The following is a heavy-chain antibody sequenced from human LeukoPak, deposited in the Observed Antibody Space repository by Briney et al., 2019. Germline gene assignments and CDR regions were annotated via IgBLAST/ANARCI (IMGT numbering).Heavy chain of an antibody. D-gene: IGHD1-7*01. CDR2: IKDDGSER. CDR1: GFTFSSYE. Sequence: QPGGSLRLSCAASGFTFSSYEMNWVRQAPGKGLEWVANIKDDGSERYYVDSVKGRFTISRDNAKNSLFVQLNSLRAEDTAVYYCARVNYYFDSWGQGTLVTVSS. J-gene: IGHJ4*02. V-gene: IGHV3-7*04. CDR3: ARVNYYFDS.